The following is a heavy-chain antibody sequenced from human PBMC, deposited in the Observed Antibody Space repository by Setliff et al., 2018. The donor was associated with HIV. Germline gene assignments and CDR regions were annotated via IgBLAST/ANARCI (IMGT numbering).Heavy chain of an antibody. Sequence: SETLSLTCTVSGDSITNSFYFWGWIRQPPGKGLEWIGSIYPSGSAFYNPSLKSPVTMSVDTSRNQFSLKLSSVTAADTAIYYCVRHGNQWLVTVDYWGQGTLVTVSS. J-gene: IGHJ4*02. V-gene: IGHV4-39*01. CDR3: VRHGNQWLVTVDY. CDR2: IYPSGSA. CDR1: GDSITNSFYF. D-gene: IGHD6-19*01.